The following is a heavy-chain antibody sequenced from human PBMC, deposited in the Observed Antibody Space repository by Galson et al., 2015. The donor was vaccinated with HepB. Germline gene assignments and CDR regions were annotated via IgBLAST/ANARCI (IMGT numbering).Heavy chain of an antibody. V-gene: IGHV1-18*04. Sequence: SVKVSCKASGYTFTSYGISWVRQAPGQGLEWMGWISAYNGNTNYAQKLQGRVTMTTDTSTSTAYMELRSLRSDDTAVYYCARVGWFGELGRGYYYYYGMDVWGQGTTVTVSS. D-gene: IGHD3-10*01. CDR3: ARVGWFGELGRGYYYYYGMDV. CDR2: ISAYNGNT. CDR1: GYTFTSYG. J-gene: IGHJ6*02.